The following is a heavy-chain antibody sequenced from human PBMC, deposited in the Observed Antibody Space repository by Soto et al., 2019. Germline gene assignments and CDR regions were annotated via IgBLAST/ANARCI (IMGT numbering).Heavy chain of an antibody. V-gene: IGHV4-30-4*01. CDR2: ISSIGST. Sequence: LTCTVSGGSISSGDYFWSWIRQSPGKGLEWIGYISSIGSTYYNPSLKSRVSVSRDTSKNQFSLKLSSVTTTDTAVYYCARGLVIRPYYYHGMDVWGQGTTVTVSS. J-gene: IGHJ6*02. D-gene: IGHD3-9*01. CDR3: ARGLVIRPYYYHGMDV. CDR1: GGSISSGDYF.